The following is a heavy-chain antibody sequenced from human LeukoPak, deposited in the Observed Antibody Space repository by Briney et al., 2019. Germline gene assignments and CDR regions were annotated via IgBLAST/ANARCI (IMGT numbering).Heavy chain of an antibody. V-gene: IGHV3-7*01. Sequence: GGSLRLSCAASGFTFNKYWMSWVRQAPGKGLEWVANIKKDGSEKYYVDSVKGRFTISRDNAKNSLYLLMNSLKAEDTAVYYCAREGDIVSVPTAWRFDPWGQGTQVTVSS. CDR3: AREGDIVSVPTAWRFDP. D-gene: IGHD2-2*01. CDR1: GFTFNKYW. J-gene: IGHJ5*02. CDR2: IKKDGSEK.